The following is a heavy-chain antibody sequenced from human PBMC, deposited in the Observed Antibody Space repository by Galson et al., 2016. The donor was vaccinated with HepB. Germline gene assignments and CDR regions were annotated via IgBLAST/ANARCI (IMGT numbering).Heavy chain of an antibody. CDR1: GCSISSSSYY. Sequence: SETLSLTCTVSGCSISSSSYYWVWIRQPPGKGLEWIGSFYNSGPTYYNVSLKSRATISADTDKNQFSLRLNSVSAADTPVYYCARLQLSGAVAGSFDYWGQVTLVTVSA. CDR3: ARLQLSGAVAGSFDY. CDR2: FYNSGPT. V-gene: IGHV4-39*01. D-gene: IGHD6-19*01. J-gene: IGHJ4*02.